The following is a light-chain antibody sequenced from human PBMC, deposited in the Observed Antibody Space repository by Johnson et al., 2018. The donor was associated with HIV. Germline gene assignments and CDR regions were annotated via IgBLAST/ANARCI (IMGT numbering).Light chain of an antibody. J-gene: IGLJ1*01. CDR3: GTWDSSLSAGPYV. V-gene: IGLV1-51*01. CDR2: DNN. CDR1: SSNIGNNY. Sequence: QAVLTQPHSVSAAPGQKVTISCSGSSSNIGNNYVSWYQQLPGRAPKLLIYDNNKRPSGIPDRFSGSKSGTSATLGITGLQTGDEAYYYFGTWDSSLSAGPYVFGTGTKVTVL.